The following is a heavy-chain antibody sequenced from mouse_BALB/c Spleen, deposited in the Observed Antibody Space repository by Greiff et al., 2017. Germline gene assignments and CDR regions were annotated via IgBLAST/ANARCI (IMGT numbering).Heavy chain of an antibody. J-gene: IGHJ1*01. Sequence: VQVVESGPGLVQPSQSLSITCTVSGFSLTSYGVHWVRQSPGKGLEWLGVIWSGGSTDYNAAFISRLSISKDNSKSQVFFKMNSLQANDTAIYYCARGPSSLWYFDVWGAGTTVTVSS. CDR1: GFSLTSYG. D-gene: IGHD1-1*01. CDR2: IWSGGST. V-gene: IGHV2-2*02. CDR3: ARGPSSLWYFDV.